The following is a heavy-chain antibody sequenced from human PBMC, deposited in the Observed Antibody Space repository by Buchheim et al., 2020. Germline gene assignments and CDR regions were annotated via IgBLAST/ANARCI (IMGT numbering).Heavy chain of an antibody. D-gene: IGHD3-10*01. V-gene: IGHV4-31*01. CDR2: IYYSGST. CDR1: GASISSGGYY. Sequence: QVQLQESGPGLVKPSQTLSLTCTVSGASISSGGYYWSWIRQLPGKGLAWIGYIYYSGSTYFNPSLKSQVSMSVDTSKHQFSLKLSSVTAADTAVYYCARGNAPMGAFDLWGQGT. J-gene: IGHJ3*01. CDR3: ARGNAPMGAFDL.